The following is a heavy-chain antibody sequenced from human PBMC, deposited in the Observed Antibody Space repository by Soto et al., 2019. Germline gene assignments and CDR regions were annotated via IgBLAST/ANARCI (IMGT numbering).Heavy chain of an antibody. D-gene: IGHD3-10*01. CDR1: GFTFTSSA. CDR3: AADWHYGSGSYYAYYYGMDV. Sequence: QMQLVQSGPEVKKPGTSVKVSCKASGFTFTSSAMQWVRQARGQRLEWIGWIVVNSGNTNYAQKFQERVTITRDMSTSTAYMELRSLRSEDTAVYYCAADWHYGSGSYYAYYYGMDVWGQGNTVTVSS. CDR2: IVVNSGNT. J-gene: IGHJ6*02. V-gene: IGHV1-58*02.